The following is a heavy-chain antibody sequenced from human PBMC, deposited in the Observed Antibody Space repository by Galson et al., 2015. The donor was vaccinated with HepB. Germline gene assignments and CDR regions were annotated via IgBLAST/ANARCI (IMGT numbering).Heavy chain of an antibody. V-gene: IGHV3-33*01. Sequence: SLRLSCAASGFTFSGYGMHWVRQAPGKGLEWVAVIWYDGSNKYYADSVKGRFTISRDNSKNTLYLQMNSLRAEDTAVYYCARDQKVAAAGPLDYWGQGTLVTVSS. CDR2: IWYDGSNK. J-gene: IGHJ4*02. D-gene: IGHD6-13*01. CDR3: ARDQKVAAAGPLDY. CDR1: GFTFSGYG.